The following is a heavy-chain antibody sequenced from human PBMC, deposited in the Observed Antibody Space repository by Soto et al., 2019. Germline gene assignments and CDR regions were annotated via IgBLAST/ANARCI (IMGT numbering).Heavy chain of an antibody. J-gene: IGHJ5*02. CDR2: ISSNSAYI. CDR3: TRDASRDSSARGWFDP. CDR1: GFTFRSFT. D-gene: IGHD6-13*01. V-gene: IGHV3-21*01. Sequence: XGSLRLSCAAAGFTFRSFTMNWVRPAPGRGLDWVSTISSNSAYIYYTDALRGRFTISRDNAKNSLHLQMNSLRAEDTAVYYCTRDASRDSSARGWFDPWGPGNLVTVPS.